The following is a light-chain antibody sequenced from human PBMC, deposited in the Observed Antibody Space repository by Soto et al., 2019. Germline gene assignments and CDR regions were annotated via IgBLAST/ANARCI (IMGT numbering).Light chain of an antibody. CDR2: EVS. V-gene: IGLV2-8*01. Sequence: QSVLTQPPSASGSFGQSVTISCTGTSSDVGGYNYVSWYQQHPGKAPKLMVYEVSERPSGVPDRFSGSKSGNTASLTVSGLQADDEADYYCSSYSGTNYHYVFGTGTKXTVL. J-gene: IGLJ1*01. CDR1: SSDVGGYNY. CDR3: SSYSGTNYHYV.